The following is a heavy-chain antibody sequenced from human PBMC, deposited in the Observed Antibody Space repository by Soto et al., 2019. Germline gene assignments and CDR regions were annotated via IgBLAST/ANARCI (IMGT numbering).Heavy chain of an antibody. V-gene: IGHV3-30*18. CDR1: GFSFSTYW. Sequence: VQLVESGGGLVQPGGSLRLSCAASGFSFSTYWMSWVRQVPGKGLEWVAVISYDGSNKYYADSVKGRFTISRDNSKNTLYLQMNSLRAEDTAVYYCAKVGGSRLYWYFDLWGRGTLVTVSS. CDR3: AKVGGSRLYWYFDL. D-gene: IGHD1-26*01. J-gene: IGHJ2*01. CDR2: ISYDGSNK.